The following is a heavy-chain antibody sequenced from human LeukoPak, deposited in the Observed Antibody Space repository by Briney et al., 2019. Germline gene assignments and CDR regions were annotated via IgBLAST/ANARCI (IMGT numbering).Heavy chain of an antibody. Sequence: AGSLRLPCAASGFTVSSNYMNWVRQAPGKGLEWVAVMYSGGSTFYADSVKGQFTISRDNAKNSLYLQMNSLRAEDTAVYYWARHYQATLPDYWGQGTLVTVSS. CDR1: GFTVSSNY. J-gene: IGHJ4*02. CDR3: ARHYQATLPDY. D-gene: IGHD2-2*01. V-gene: IGHV3-66*04. CDR2: MYSGGST.